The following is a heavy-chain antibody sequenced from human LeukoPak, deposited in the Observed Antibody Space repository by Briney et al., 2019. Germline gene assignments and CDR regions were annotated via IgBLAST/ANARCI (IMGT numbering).Heavy chain of an antibody. J-gene: IGHJ6*02. Sequence: GASVKVSCKASGYTFTSYGISWVRQAPGQGLEWMGWISAYNGNTNYAQKLQGRVTMTTDTSTSTAYMELRSLRSDDTAVYYCAGAHLEGSPTTNYYYYYGMDVWGQGTTVTVSS. CDR2: ISAYNGNT. CDR3: AGAHLEGSPTTNYYYYYGMDV. V-gene: IGHV1-18*01. CDR1: GYTFTSYG. D-gene: IGHD3-10*01.